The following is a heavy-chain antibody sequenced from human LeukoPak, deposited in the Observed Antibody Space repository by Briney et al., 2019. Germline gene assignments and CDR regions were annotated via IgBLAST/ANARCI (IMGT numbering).Heavy chain of an antibody. Sequence: SVKVSCKASGGTFSSYAISWVRQAPGQGLEWMGGIIPIFGTANYAQKFQGRVTITADESTSTAYMELSSLRSEDTAVYYCARAPITIFGVANYYMDVWGKGTTVTVSS. CDR3: ARAPITIFGVANYYMDV. V-gene: IGHV1-69*01. J-gene: IGHJ6*03. D-gene: IGHD3-3*01. CDR2: IIPIFGTA. CDR1: GGTFSSYA.